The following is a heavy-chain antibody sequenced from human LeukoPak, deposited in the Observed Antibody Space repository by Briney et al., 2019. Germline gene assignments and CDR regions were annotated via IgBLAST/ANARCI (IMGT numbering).Heavy chain of an antibody. CDR3: ARALITMVRGVISRFDP. CDR2: INAGNGNT. CDR1: GYTFTSYT. J-gene: IGHJ5*02. D-gene: IGHD3-10*01. V-gene: IGHV1-3*03. Sequence: ASVKVSCKASGYTFTSYTIHWVRQAPGQRLEWMGWINAGNGNTKYSQEFQGRVTMTRNTSISTAYMELSSLRSEDTAVYYCARALITMVRGVISRFDPWGQGTLVTVSS.